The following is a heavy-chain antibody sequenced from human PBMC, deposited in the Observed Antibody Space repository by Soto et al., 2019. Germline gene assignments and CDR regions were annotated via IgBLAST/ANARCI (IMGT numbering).Heavy chain of an antibody. CDR3: AREGDFRYYYGSGSYYNLGMDV. J-gene: IGHJ6*02. Sequence: PSETLSLTCAVYGGSFSGYYWSWIRQPPGKGLEWIGEINHSGSTNYNPSLKSRVTISVDTSKNQFSLKLSSVTAADTAVYYCAREGDFRYYYGSGSYYNLGMDVWGQGTTVTGSS. CDR1: GGSFSGYY. V-gene: IGHV4-34*01. CDR2: INHSGST. D-gene: IGHD3-10*01.